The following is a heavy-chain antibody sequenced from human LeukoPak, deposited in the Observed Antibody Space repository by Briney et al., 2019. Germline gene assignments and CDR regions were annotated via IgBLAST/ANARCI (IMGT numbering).Heavy chain of an antibody. D-gene: IGHD6-13*01. Sequence: GASVKVSCKASGYTFTGYYMHWVRQAPGQGLEWMGWINPNSGGTNYAQKFQGRVTMTRDTSISTAHMELSRLRSDDTAVYYCARVTAAGAYYFDYWGQGTLVTVSS. CDR1: GYTFTGYY. CDR2: INPNSGGT. CDR3: ARVTAAGAYYFDY. J-gene: IGHJ4*02. V-gene: IGHV1-2*02.